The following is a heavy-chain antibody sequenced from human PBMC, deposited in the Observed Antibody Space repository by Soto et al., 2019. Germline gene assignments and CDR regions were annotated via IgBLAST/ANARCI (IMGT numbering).Heavy chain of an antibody. CDR3: ARQLAMTATSGCDS. D-gene: IGHD2-21*02. J-gene: IGHJ4*02. V-gene: IGHV4-4*02. CDR2: VRHGGST. CDR1: SGYITNHNW. Sequence: QVHLQDSGPGHVKPSATLSLTCVVTSGYITNHNWWSWVRRPPGKGLDWIGAVRHGGSTNYNPSLNCRSTISVDKSNNQCHLNMNYVTAAGLAVYYCARQLAMTATSGCDSWGKGTLVTVP.